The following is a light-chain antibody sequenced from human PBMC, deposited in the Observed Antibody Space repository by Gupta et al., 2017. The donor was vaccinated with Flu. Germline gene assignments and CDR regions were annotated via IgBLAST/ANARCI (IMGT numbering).Light chain of an antibody. J-gene: IGLJ3*02. V-gene: IGLV6-57*01. CDR2: ADN. CDR3: QSSDSSNPWV. Sequence: FVLTQPHSVSESPGKTVTISCTRSSGSIASNYVQWYQQPPGSSPTTVIYADNQSPYGVPDRFSGSIDSSSNTASLTISGLKTEDEAVYYCQSSDSSNPWVFGGGTKLTVL. CDR1: SGSIASNY.